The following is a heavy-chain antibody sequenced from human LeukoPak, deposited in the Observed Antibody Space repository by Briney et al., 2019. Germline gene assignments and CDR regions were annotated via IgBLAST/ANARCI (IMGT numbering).Heavy chain of an antibody. V-gene: IGHV3-11*04. CDR2: ISSSGSTI. CDR3: ARDFQRGRYFDWLPFYYYGMDV. J-gene: IGHJ6*04. CDR1: GFTFSDYY. D-gene: IGHD3-9*01. Sequence: GGSLRLSCAASGFTFSDYYMSWIRQAPGKGLEWVSYISSSGSTIYYADSVKGRFTISRDNAKNSLHLQMNSLRAEDTAVYYCARDFQRGRYFDWLPFYYYGMDVWGKGTTVTVSS.